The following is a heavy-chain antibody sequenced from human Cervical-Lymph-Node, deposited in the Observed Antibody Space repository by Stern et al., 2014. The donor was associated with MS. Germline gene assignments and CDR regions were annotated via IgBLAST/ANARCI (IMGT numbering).Heavy chain of an antibody. CDR2: LWYDGSNK. V-gene: IGHV3-33*01. D-gene: IGHD6-13*01. Sequence: VQLVESGGGVVQPGRSLRLSFAASGFTFSSYGMHWARQAPGKGLEWEAVLWYDGSNKYYADSLKGRFTISRDNSKNTLYLQMNSLRAEDTAVYYCARSSSPSPYYYYGMDVWGQGTTVTVSS. CDR1: GFTFSSYG. CDR3: ARSSSPSPYYYYGMDV. J-gene: IGHJ6*02.